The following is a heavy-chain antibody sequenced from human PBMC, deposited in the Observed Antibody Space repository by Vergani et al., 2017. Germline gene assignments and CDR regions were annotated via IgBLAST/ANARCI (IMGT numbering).Heavy chain of an antibody. CDR1: GYTFTSYA. J-gene: IGHJ4*02. CDR2: INAGNGNT. D-gene: IGHD5-18*01. Sequence: QVQLVQSGAEVKKPGASVKVSCKASGYTFTSYAMHWVRQAPGQRLEWMGWINAGNGNTKYSQKFQGRVTITRDTSASTAYMELSSLRSEDTAVYYCARTLRGYSYGYGWALGYWGQGTLVTVSS. CDR3: ARTLRGYSYGYGWALGY. V-gene: IGHV1-3*01.